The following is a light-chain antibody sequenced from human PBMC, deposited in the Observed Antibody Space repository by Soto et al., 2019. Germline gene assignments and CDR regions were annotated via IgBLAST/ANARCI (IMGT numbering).Light chain of an antibody. CDR1: QSVTINY. V-gene: IGKV3-20*01. J-gene: IGKJ3*01. CDR3: QQYGSSPFT. Sequence: EVVLTQSPGTLSLSPGEGATLSCRASQSVTINYLAWYQQKPGQAPRLLIYGASTRATGIPDRFTGSGSGTDFTLTISRLEPEDFAVYFCQQYGSSPFTFGPGTKVDI. CDR2: GAS.